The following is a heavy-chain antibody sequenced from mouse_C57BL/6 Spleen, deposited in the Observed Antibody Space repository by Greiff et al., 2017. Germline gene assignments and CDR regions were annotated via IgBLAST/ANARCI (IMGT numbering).Heavy chain of an antibody. Sequence: VQLQQSGPELVKPGASVKISCKASGYSFTSYYIHWVKQRPGQGLEWIGWIYPGSGNTKYNEKFKGKATLTADTSSSAAYMPLSGLTSEDSAVYYCARDYGSIDCFDYWGQGTTLTVSS. V-gene: IGHV1-66*01. CDR2: IYPGSGNT. CDR1: GYSFTSYY. D-gene: IGHD1-1*01. J-gene: IGHJ2*01. CDR3: ARDYGSIDCFDY.